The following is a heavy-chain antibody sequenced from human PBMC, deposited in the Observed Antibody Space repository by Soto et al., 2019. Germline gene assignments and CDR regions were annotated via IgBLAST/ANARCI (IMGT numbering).Heavy chain of an antibody. CDR3: ARVMYYYDSSGYPY. CDR2: ISSSSSYI. J-gene: IGHJ4*02. V-gene: IGHV3-21*01. CDR1: GFTFSSYS. Sequence: GGSLRLSYAASGFTFSSYSMNWVRQAPGKGLEWVSSISSSSSYIYYADSVKGRFTISRDNAKNSLYLQMNSLRAEDTAVYYCARVMYYYDSSGYPYWGQGTLVTVSS. D-gene: IGHD3-22*01.